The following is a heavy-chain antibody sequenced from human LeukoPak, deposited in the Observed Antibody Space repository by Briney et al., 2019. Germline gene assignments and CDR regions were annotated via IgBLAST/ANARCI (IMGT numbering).Heavy chain of an antibody. D-gene: IGHD6-19*01. Sequence: SGGSLRLSCAASGFTFSSYVMNWVRQAPGKGLEWVSSIRGSGDDTYYADSVKGRFTISRDNSKNTLYLQMNSLSREDTAVYYCARRGGSSGWGAFDIWGQGTMVTVSS. CDR1: GFTFSSYV. J-gene: IGHJ3*02. V-gene: IGHV3-23*01. CDR3: ARRGGSSGWGAFDI. CDR2: IRGSGDDT.